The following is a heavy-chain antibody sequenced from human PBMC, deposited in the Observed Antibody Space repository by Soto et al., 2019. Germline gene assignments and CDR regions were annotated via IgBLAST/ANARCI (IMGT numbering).Heavy chain of an antibody. V-gene: IGHV3-23*01. CDR3: ARDNGDYGWFDP. Sequence: EVQLLESGGGLVQPGGSLRLSCAASGFTFSSYAMSWVRQAPGKGLEWVSAISGSGGSTYYADSVKGRFTISRDNSKNSLYLQMNSLRAEDTAVYYCARDNGDYGWFDPWGQGTLVTVSS. CDR2: ISGSGGST. D-gene: IGHD4-17*01. J-gene: IGHJ5*02. CDR1: GFTFSSYA.